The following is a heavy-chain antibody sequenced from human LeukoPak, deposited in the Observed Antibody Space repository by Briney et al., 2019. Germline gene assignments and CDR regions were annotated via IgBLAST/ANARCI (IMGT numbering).Heavy chain of an antibody. CDR1: GFTFSSYW. V-gene: IGHV3-48*04. CDR3: ARKPNNWNHYYFDY. Sequence: GGSLRLSCAASGFTFSSYWMSWVRQAPGKGLEWVSYISSSSSTIYYADSVKGRFTISRDNAKNSLYLQMNSLRAEDTAVYYCARKPNNWNHYYFDYWGQGTLVTVSS. D-gene: IGHD1-14*01. CDR2: ISSSSSTI. J-gene: IGHJ4*02.